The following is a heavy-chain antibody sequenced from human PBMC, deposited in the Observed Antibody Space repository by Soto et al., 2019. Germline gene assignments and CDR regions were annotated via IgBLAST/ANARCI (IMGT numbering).Heavy chain of an antibody. CDR2: ISSSSSYI. J-gene: IGHJ6*02. V-gene: IGHV3-21*01. D-gene: IGHD3-10*01. CDR1: GFTFSSYS. CDR3: ARVSGYTYPYYYGMDV. Sequence: EVQLVESGGGLVKPGGSLRLSCAASGFTFSSYSMNWVRQAPGKGLEWVSSISSSSSYIYYADSVKGRFTISRHNAKNSLYLQMNSLRAEDTAVYYCARVSGYTYPYYYGMDVWGQGTTVTVSS.